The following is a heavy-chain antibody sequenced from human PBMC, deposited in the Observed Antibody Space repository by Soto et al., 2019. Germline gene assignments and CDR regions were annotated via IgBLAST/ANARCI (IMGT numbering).Heavy chain of an antibody. CDR1: GGSISSTYY. CDR2: LHHSMAN. D-gene: IGHD6-19*01. CDR3: ARQIAVAGNWAFDI. V-gene: IGHV4-39*01. Sequence: PSETLSLTCTASGGSISSTYYWGWLRQPPGEGLEWIASLHHSMANYSNVSLKSRVTTSVDTSRAHFSLKLNSVTAADPAVYYCARQIAVAGNWAFDIWGQGTVVTVSS. J-gene: IGHJ3*02.